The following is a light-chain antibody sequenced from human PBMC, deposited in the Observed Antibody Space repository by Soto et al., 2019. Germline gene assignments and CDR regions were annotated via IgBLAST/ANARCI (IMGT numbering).Light chain of an antibody. J-gene: IGLJ3*02. V-gene: IGLV1-44*01. CDR3: ATWDDSLNARGV. CDR1: RSNIGNNA. CDR2: NNN. Sequence: QSVLTQTPSASGTPGQRVTISCSGSRSNIGNNAVSWYQQFPGTAPKLLIYNNNQRPSGVPDRCSGSKSGTSASLAISGLQSEDEADDYCATWDDSLNARGVFGGGTKVTVL.